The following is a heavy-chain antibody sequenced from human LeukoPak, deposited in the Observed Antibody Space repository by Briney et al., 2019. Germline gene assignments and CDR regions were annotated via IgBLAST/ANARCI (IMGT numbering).Heavy chain of an antibody. CDR1: GGSISNNDYY. D-gene: IGHD3-22*01. Sequence: PSETLSLTCTVSGGSISNNDYYWGWLRQPPGKGLEWIGSIYYNGKTFYTPSLKSRVTISVDTSKNEFSLRLSSVTAADTAVFYCARLTSGSLNYYYYYMDVWGKGATVTVSS. J-gene: IGHJ6*03. CDR3: ARLTSGSLNYYYYYMDV. V-gene: IGHV4-39*01. CDR2: IYYNGKT.